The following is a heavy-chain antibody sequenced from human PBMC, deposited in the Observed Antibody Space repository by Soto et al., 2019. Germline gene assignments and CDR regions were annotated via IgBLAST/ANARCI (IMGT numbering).Heavy chain of an antibody. Sequence: ASVKVSCKASGYTFTSYGISWVRQAPGQGLEWMGWISAYNGNTNYAQKLQGRVTMTTDTSTSTAYMELRSLRSDDTAVYYCAIFLDIVVVVAATRGDWFDPWGQGTLVTVSS. CDR1: GYTFTSYG. D-gene: IGHD2-15*01. J-gene: IGHJ5*02. V-gene: IGHV1-18*01. CDR3: AIFLDIVVVVAATRGDWFDP. CDR2: ISAYNGNT.